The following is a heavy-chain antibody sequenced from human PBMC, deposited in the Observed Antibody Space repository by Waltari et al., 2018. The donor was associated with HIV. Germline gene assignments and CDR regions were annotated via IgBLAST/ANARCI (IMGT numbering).Heavy chain of an antibody. CDR3: SRDTFGEYDY. D-gene: IGHD3-10*01. CDR2: INSDGSRI. Sequence: EVQLVQSGGGLIKLGGSLRLSCAASGFSVSSYWMHWVRQTPGKGLVWVSRINSDGSRIDYADSVRGRFTISRDSAKNTLSLQMNSLTEEDTAVYYCSRDTFGEYDYWGQGTLVTVSS. CDR1: GFSVSSYW. J-gene: IGHJ4*02. V-gene: IGHV3-74*01.